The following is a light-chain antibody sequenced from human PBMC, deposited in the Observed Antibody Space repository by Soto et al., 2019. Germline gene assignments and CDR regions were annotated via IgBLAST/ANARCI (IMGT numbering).Light chain of an antibody. CDR1: SSNIGAGYD. CDR2: GNS. CDR3: QSYDSSVTLRV. J-gene: IGLJ1*01. Sequence: QSVLTQPPSVSGAPELRVTISCTGSSSNIGAGYDVHWYQQLPGTAPKLLIYGNSNRPSGVPDRFSGSKSGTSASLAITGLQADDEADYYCQSYDSSVTLRVFGTGTKLTVL. V-gene: IGLV1-40*01.